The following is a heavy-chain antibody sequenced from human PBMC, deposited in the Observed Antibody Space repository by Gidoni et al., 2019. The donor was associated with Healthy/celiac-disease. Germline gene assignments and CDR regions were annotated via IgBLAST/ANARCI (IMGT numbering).Heavy chain of an antibody. CDR3: ARDGRGFDP. Sequence: QVQLQESGPGLVKPSETLSLTCTVSGGSISSYYWSWIRPPPGKVLEWIGYIYYSGSTNYNPSLKSRVTISVDTSKNQFSLKLSSVTAADTAVYYCARDGRGFDPWGQGTLVTVSS. J-gene: IGHJ5*02. CDR1: GGSISSYY. CDR2: IYYSGST. V-gene: IGHV4-59*01.